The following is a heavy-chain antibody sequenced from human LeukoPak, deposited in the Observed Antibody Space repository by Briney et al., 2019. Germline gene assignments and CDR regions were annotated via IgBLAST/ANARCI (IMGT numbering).Heavy chain of an antibody. CDR3: ARGDFESGTYNDAFDI. Sequence: ASVKVSCKASGYTFTSYDINWVRQATGQGLEWMGWMNPNSGNTGYAQKFQGRVTMTRNTSISTAYMELSSLRSEDTAVYYCARGDFESGTYNDAFDIWGQGTMVTVS. CDR1: GYTFTSYD. V-gene: IGHV1-8*01. D-gene: IGHD1-26*01. CDR2: MNPNSGNT. J-gene: IGHJ3*02.